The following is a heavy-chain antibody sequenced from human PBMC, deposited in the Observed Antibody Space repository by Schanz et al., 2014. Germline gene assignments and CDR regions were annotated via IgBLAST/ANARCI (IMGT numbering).Heavy chain of an antibody. J-gene: IGHJ4*02. CDR2: IDGKSTTV. CDR1: GFSFSSYS. V-gene: IGHV3-48*01. D-gene: IGHD3-9*01. Sequence: EADLVESGGGLIQRGESLRLSCSASGFSFSSYSMNWVRQAPGKGLEWLAYIDGKSTTVYYAASVKGRITVSRDNASNSLYLHMNTLGAEDAAVYYCSRGSSPNYDFLTAYYSIDYWGQGTLVTVSS. CDR3: SRGSSPNYDFLTAYYSIDY.